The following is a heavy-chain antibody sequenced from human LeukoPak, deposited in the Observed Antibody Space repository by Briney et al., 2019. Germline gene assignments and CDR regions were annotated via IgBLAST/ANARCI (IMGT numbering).Heavy chain of an antibody. Sequence: GGSLRLSCAASGFTFSNYWMHWVRQAPGKGLVWVSRINSDGSSTSYADSVKGRFTISRDNAKNTLYLQMNSLRAEDTAVYYCASTVGARDAFDIWGQGTMVTVSS. V-gene: IGHV3-74*01. CDR3: ASTVGARDAFDI. CDR2: INSDGSST. CDR1: GFTFSNYW. D-gene: IGHD1-26*01. J-gene: IGHJ3*02.